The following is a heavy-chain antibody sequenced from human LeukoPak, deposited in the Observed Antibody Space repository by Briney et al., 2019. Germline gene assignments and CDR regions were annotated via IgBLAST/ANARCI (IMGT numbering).Heavy chain of an antibody. D-gene: IGHD3-16*02. Sequence: PGGSLRLSCAPSGLTLSGSAMSWVRPPPGEGREWVSFISYSGATSYYTDSVRGRFTISRGNSKDTLFLQMISLRAEDTAIYYCARDMQLSTWGLGTMVTVSS. CDR1: GLTLSGSA. CDR2: ISYSGATS. J-gene: IGHJ3*01. CDR3: ARDMQLST. V-gene: IGHV3-23*01.